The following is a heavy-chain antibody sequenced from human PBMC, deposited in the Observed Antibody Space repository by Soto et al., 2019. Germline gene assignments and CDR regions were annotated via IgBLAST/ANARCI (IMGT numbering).Heavy chain of an antibody. J-gene: IGHJ5*02. CDR1: GGSISSGDYY. CDR2: IYYSGST. CDR3: ARERPDGSRLDP. Sequence: QVRLQESGPGLVKPSQTLSLTCTVSGGSISSGDYYWSWIRQPPGKGLEWIGYIYYSGSTYYNPSLKSRVTIAVDTSTNQFSLKLSSVTAADTAVYYCARERPDGSRLDPWGQGTLVTVSS. D-gene: IGHD6-13*01. V-gene: IGHV4-30-4*01.